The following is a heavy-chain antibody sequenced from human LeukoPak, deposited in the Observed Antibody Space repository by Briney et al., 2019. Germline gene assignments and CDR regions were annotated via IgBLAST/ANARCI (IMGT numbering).Heavy chain of an antibody. Sequence: GGSLRLSCAASGFTFSSYSMNWVRQAPGKGLEWVSSISSSSSYIYYADSVKGRFTISRDNAKNSLYLQMNSLRAEDTAVYYCARGYSGYDYYYYYYMDVWGKGTTVTISS. J-gene: IGHJ6*03. CDR1: GFTFSSYS. CDR2: ISSSSSYI. V-gene: IGHV3-21*01. CDR3: ARGYSGYDYYYYYYMDV. D-gene: IGHD5-12*01.